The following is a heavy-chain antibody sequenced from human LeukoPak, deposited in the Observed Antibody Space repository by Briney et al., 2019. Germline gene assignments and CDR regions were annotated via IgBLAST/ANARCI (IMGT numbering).Heavy chain of an antibody. J-gene: IGHJ6*02. D-gene: IGHD3-16*01. V-gene: IGHV4-39*07. CDR3: ARFGVDYDMDV. CDR1: GDSIRTNNYF. CDR2: ISYNAIT. Sequence: SETLSLTCSVSGDSIRTNNYFWGWIRQPPGMGLEWIGSISYNAITYYNPSLKSRATVSVDTSKNQLSLKVTSVTGADTAVYYCARFGVDYDMDVWGQGTTVTVSS.